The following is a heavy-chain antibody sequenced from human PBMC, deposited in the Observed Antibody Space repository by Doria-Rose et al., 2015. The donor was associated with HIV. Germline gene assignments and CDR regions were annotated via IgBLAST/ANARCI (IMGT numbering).Heavy chain of an antibody. V-gene: IGHV2-26*01. D-gene: IGHD6-13*01. Sequence: QVQLVQSGPVLVKPTETLTLTCTVSGVSLSSPGMGVSWIRQPPGKALEWLANIFSDDERSYKTPLKSRLTISRGTSKSQVVLAMTDMDPMDTATYYCARIKSSRWYHKYYFDFWGQGTLVIVSA. CDR2: IFSDDER. CDR1: GVSLSSPGMG. CDR3: ARIKSSRWYHKYYFDF. J-gene: IGHJ4*02.